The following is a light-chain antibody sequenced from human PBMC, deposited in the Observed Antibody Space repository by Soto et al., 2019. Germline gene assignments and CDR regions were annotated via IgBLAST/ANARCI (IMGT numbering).Light chain of an antibody. CDR3: QTWGTAIHDVV. Sequence: QLVLTQSPSASASLGASVKLTCTLSSGHSTYAIAWHQQQPEKGPRWLMKLNSDGSHSKGDGIPDRFSGSSSGAERHLTISSLQSEDEADYYCQTWGTAIHDVVFGGGTKVTVL. V-gene: IGLV4-69*01. J-gene: IGLJ2*01. CDR1: SGHSTYA. CDR2: LNSDGSH.